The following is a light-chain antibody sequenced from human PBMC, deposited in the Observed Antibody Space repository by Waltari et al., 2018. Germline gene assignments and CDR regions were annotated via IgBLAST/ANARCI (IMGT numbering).Light chain of an antibody. J-gene: IGKJ2*01. V-gene: IGKV1-5*03. Sequence: DIQMTQSPSTLSASVGDRVTITCRASQSISTWVAWYQQKPGKAPKLLIYAASNLESGVPSRFGGSGYGTEFTLPISSLQPDDFAIYYCQQYNRYPVAFGQGTKLDIK. CDR1: QSISTW. CDR2: AAS. CDR3: QQYNRYPVA.